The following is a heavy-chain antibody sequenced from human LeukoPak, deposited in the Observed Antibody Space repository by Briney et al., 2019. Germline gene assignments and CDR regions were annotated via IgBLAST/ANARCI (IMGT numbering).Heavy chain of an antibody. D-gene: IGHD3-10*01. J-gene: IGHJ2*01. CDR2: INHSGST. V-gene: IGHV4-34*01. CDR1: GGSISSYY. Sequence: SETLSLTCTVSGGSISSYYWSWIRQPPGKGLEWIGEINHSGSTNYNPSLKSRVTISVDTSKNQFSLKLSSVTAADTAVYYCARSAPYYYGSGSFRHKRTGARFDLWGRGTLVTVSS. CDR3: ARSAPYYYGSGSFRHKRTGARFDL.